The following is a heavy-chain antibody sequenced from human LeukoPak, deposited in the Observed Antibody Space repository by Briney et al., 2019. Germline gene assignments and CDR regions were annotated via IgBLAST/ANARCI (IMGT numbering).Heavy chain of an antibody. CDR3: ARTSWLQSSYYFDY. D-gene: IGHD5-24*01. V-gene: IGHV4-59*08. CDR2: IYYSGST. Sequence: SSETLSLTCTVSGGSISSYYWSWIRQPPGKGLEWIGDIYYSGSTNYNPSLKSRVTISVDPSKNQFSLKLSSVTAADTAAYYCARTSWLQSSYYFDYWGQGTLVTVSS. J-gene: IGHJ4*02. CDR1: GGSISSYY.